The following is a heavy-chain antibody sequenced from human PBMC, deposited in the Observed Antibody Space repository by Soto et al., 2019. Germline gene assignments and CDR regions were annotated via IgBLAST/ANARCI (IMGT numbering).Heavy chain of an antibody. CDR2: INPNSGGT. CDR3: ARDGRTMVRGVTNDY. CDR1: GYTFTGYY. Sequence: GASVKVSCKASGYTFTGYYMHWVRQAPGQGLEWMGWINPNSGGTNYAQKFQGRVTMTRDTSISTAYMELSRLRSDDTAVYYCARDGRTMVRGVTNDYWGQGTLVTVSS. D-gene: IGHD3-10*01. V-gene: IGHV1-2*02. J-gene: IGHJ4*02.